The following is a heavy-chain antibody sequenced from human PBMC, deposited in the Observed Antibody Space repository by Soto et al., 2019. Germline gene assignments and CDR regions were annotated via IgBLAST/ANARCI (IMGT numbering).Heavy chain of an antibody. CDR3: ARTLHFPGIEEAGRQDYYYYYGMDL. D-gene: IGHD6-13*01. CDR1: GFTFSSYS. V-gene: IGHV3-21*01. CDR2: ISSSSSYI. Sequence: EVQLVESGGGLVKPGGSLRLSCAASGFTFSSYSMNWVRQAPGKGLEWVSSISSSSSYIYYADSVKGRCTISRDNAKNSLYMEINSMSADDTAVYYCARTLHFPGIEEAGRQDYYYYYGMDLWGQGTTVTVSS. J-gene: IGHJ6*02.